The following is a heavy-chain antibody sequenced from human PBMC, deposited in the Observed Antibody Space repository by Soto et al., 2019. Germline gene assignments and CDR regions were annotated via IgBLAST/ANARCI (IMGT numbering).Heavy chain of an antibody. V-gene: IGHV4-39*01. CDR1: GGSISSSSYF. Sequence: SETLSLTCSVSGGSISSSSYFWGWIRQPPGKGLEWIGSIYYSGSTYYNPSLKSRVTVSVDTSKNQFSLKLSSVTAADTAVYYCASHPSDFWFDPWGQGTRVTVSS. J-gene: IGHJ5*02. D-gene: IGHD2-21*02. CDR2: IYYSGST. CDR3: ASHPSDFWFDP.